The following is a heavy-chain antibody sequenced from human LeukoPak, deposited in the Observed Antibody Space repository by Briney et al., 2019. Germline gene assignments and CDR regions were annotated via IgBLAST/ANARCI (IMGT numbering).Heavy chain of an antibody. D-gene: IGHD3-22*01. CDR2: IVVDSGNT. CDR3: AAERHDSSSYYYFDY. CDR1: GFTFSSSV. Sequence: GTSVTVSCKASGFTFSSSVMKWVRQARGQRLEWIGWIVVDSGNTNYAQKFQERVTITRDMSTSTAYMELSSLTSEDTAVYYCAAERHDSSSYYYFDYWGQGTLVTVSS. J-gene: IGHJ4*02. V-gene: IGHV1-58*02.